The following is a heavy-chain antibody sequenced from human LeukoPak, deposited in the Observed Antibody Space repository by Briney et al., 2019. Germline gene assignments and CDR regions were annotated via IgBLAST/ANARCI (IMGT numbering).Heavy chain of an antibody. CDR3: ARGTYGSGFDY. Sequence: GGSLRLSCAASGFTFSGYTMNWVRQAPGKGLEWVSSIISSGDTSYYTDSVKGRFTISRDNAKNSLYLQMNGLRDEDTAVYYCARGTYGSGFDYWGQGTLVTVSS. CDR1: GFTFSGYT. CDR2: IISSGDTS. D-gene: IGHD3-10*01. V-gene: IGHV3-48*02. J-gene: IGHJ4*02.